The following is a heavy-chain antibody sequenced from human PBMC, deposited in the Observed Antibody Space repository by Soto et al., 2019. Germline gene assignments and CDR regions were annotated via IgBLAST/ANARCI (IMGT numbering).Heavy chain of an antibody. D-gene: IGHD3-22*01. J-gene: IGHJ2*01. Sequence: EVQLWESGGGLVQPGGSLRLSCAASGSTFSSYAMSWVRQAPGKGLEWVSVISGSGDSTYYADSVKGRFTISRDNSKNTLYLQMNSLRAEDTAVYYCASRGDSSGYYSLWYFDLWGRGTLVTVSS. V-gene: IGHV3-23*01. CDR3: ASRGDSSGYYSLWYFDL. CDR1: GSTFSSYA. CDR2: ISGSGDST.